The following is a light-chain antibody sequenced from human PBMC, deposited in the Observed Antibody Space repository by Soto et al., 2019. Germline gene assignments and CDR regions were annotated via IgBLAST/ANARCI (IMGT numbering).Light chain of an antibody. CDR1: QSVSSN. Sequence: TQSPATLYVSPGEGATLSCRASQSVSSNLAWYQQKPGQAPRLLIYGASSRATGIPDRFSGSGSGTDFTLTLSRLEPEDFAVYYCQQYGSSSRTFRQGTKVDIK. V-gene: IGKV3-20*01. CDR2: GAS. J-gene: IGKJ1*01. CDR3: QQYGSSSRT.